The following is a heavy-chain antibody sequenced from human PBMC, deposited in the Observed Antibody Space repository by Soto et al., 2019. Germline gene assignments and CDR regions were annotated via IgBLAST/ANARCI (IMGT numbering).Heavy chain of an antibody. D-gene: IGHD3-22*01. Sequence: PGGSLRLSCAASGFTFSSYSMNWVRQAPGKGLEWVSRISNDGTGTTYADSVQGRFTISRDNSKTTVYLQMNRLRPEDTAVYFCVRDQDSRGYSVFNLWGQGTQVTVSS. J-gene: IGHJ5*02. CDR1: GFTFSSYS. V-gene: IGHV3-74*01. CDR2: ISNDGTGT. CDR3: VRDQDSRGYSVFNL.